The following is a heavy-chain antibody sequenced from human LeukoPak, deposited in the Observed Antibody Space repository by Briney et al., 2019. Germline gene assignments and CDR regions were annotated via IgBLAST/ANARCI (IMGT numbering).Heavy chain of an antibody. J-gene: IGHJ4*02. Sequence: VASVKVSCKASGGTFISYAISWVRQAPGQRLEWMGRIIPIFGSASYARKFQDRVTIITDESTSTVHMELSSLRSEDTAVYYCARGKRESGCDIYHFDYWGRGTLVTVSS. V-gene: IGHV1-69*05. CDR2: IIPIFGSA. CDR3: ARGKRESGCDIYHFDY. CDR1: GGTFISYA. D-gene: IGHD5-12*01.